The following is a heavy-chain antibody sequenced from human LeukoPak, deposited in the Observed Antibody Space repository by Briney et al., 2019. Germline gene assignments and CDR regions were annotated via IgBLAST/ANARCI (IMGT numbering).Heavy chain of an antibody. CDR1: GYTFTDSY. CDR2: INPNSGDT. CDR3: TRDINWNYGY. J-gene: IGHJ4*02. V-gene: IGHV1-2*02. Sequence: ASVKVSCKASGYTFTDSYMDWVRQAPGQGLEWMGWINPNSGDTNYAQKFQGRVTMTRDTSISTAYMELSRLTSDDTAEYYCTRDINWNYGYWGQGTLVTVSS. D-gene: IGHD1-7*01.